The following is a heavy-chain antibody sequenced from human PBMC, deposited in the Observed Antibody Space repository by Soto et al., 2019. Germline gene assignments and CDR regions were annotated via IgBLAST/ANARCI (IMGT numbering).Heavy chain of an antibody. CDR3: ARLGVCGVDCYSFDY. J-gene: IGHJ4*02. V-gene: IGHV4-59*12. D-gene: IGHD2-21*02. CDR1: GGSISGDY. Sequence: QVQLQESGPGLVKPSETLSLTCSVSGGSISGDYWSWVRQPPGKGLEWIGFTHYSETAYYNPSLMSRLTFSLDTSKNSFSLMLTSVTAADTAVHYCARLGVCGVDCYSFDYWGQGSLVTVSS. CDR2: THYSETA.